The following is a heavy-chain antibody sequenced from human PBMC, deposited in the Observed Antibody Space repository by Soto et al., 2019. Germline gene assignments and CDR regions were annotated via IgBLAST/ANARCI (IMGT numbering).Heavy chain of an antibody. CDR1: GYTFTGYA. D-gene: IGHD6-19*01. V-gene: IGHV1-3*05. CDR2: INAGNGNT. CDR3: ARAVAVAADFDY. J-gene: IGHJ4*02. Sequence: QVPLVQSGAEEKKPGASVKVSCKASGYTFTGYAMHWVRQAPGQRLEWMGWINAGNGNTKYSQKFQGRVTITRDTSASTADMELSSLRSEDTAVYYCARAVAVAADFDYWGQGTLVTVSS.